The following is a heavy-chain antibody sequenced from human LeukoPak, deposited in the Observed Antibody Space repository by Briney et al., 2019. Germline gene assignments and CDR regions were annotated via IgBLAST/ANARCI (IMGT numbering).Heavy chain of an antibody. CDR1: GFTFSSYW. Sequence: GGSLRLSCAASGFTFSSYWMSWVRQAPGKGLEWVANIKQDGSEKYYVDSVKGRFTISRDNAKNSLYLQMNSLRAEDTAVYYCARDRGPDYYDSSGYIDYWGQGTLVTASS. D-gene: IGHD3-22*01. CDR2: IKQDGSEK. V-gene: IGHV3-7*01. J-gene: IGHJ4*02. CDR3: ARDRGPDYYDSSGYIDY.